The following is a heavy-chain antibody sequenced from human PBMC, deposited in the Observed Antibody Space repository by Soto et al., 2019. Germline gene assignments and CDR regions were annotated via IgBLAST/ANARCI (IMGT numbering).Heavy chain of an antibody. Sequence: EVKLLESGGGLVQPGGSLRLSCAASGFMFSTYAMTWVRQAPGRGLEWASTILHDETPFYTDSVKGRFTISRDNVRGTLYLQMNGLRVEDAALYYCAKDLFPTSGQRFFFESWGQGTLVTVSS. CDR1: GFMFSTYA. CDR2: ILHDETP. V-gene: IGHV3-23*01. J-gene: IGHJ4*02. CDR3: AKDLFPTSGQRFFFES. D-gene: IGHD2-21*01.